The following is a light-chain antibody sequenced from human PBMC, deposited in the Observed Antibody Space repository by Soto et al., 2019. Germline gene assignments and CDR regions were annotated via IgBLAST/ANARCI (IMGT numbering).Light chain of an antibody. Sequence: QPVLTRPPSVSGAPGQRVTISCIGATSDVHWYQHLPGTAPKLLIYGNNNRPSGVPDRFSGSKSGTSASRAITGLQAEEEADYYCQSFDSSLSALYVVGTGTKVTVL. J-gene: IGLJ1*01. CDR2: GNN. CDR1: GATSD. CDR3: QSFDSSLSALYV. V-gene: IGLV1-40*01.